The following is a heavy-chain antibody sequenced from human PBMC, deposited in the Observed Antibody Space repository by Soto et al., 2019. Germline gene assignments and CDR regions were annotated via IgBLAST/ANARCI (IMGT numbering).Heavy chain of an antibody. CDR1: GFTFSNYA. Sequence: GGSLRLSCAASGFTFSNYAMSWVRQAPGKGLEWVSGISASGRDTYYADSVKDRFTISRDNSKNTVYLQVNGLRADDTAIYYCAKGKSRGWYYFDYWGQGTPVTVSS. D-gene: IGHD6-19*01. J-gene: IGHJ4*02. V-gene: IGHV3-23*01. CDR2: ISASGRDT. CDR3: AKGKSRGWYYFDY.